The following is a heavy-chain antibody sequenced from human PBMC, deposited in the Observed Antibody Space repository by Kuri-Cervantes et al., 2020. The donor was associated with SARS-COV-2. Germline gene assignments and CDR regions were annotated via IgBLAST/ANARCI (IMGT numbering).Heavy chain of an antibody. CDR1: GYTFTSYY. V-gene: IGHV1-46*01. D-gene: IGHD6-13*01. CDR3: ARAQEHNAQQLAGVDY. Sequence: ASVKVSCKASGYTFTSYYMHWVRQAPGQGLEWMGIINPSGGSTSYAQKFQGRVTMTRDTSTSTVYMELSSLRSEDTAVYYCARAQEHNAQQLAGVDYWGQGTLATVSS. CDR2: INPSGGST. J-gene: IGHJ4*02.